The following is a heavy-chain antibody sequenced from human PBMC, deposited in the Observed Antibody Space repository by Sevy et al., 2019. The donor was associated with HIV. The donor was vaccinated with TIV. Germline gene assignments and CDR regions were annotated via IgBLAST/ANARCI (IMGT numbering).Heavy chain of an antibody. Sequence: GGSLRLSCAASGFTFSSYGMHWVRQAPGKGLEWVAFIRYDGSKKYYADSVKGRFTISRDNSKNTLYLQMNSLRAEDTAVYYGAKDRGCSSTSCYGGVYYGMDVWGQGTTVTVSS. J-gene: IGHJ6*02. CDR3: AKDRGCSSTSCYGGVYYGMDV. D-gene: IGHD2-2*01. CDR1: GFTFSSYG. CDR2: IRYDGSKK. V-gene: IGHV3-30*02.